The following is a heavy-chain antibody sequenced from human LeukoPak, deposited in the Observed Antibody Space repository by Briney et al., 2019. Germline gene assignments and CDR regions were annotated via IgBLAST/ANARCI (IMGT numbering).Heavy chain of an antibody. Sequence: GGSLRLSCAVSGFTLYDYGMSWVRHAPGKGLEGGSGINWNGGSTVYADSVKGRFTISRDNAKNSLYLQMNSLRAEDTALYYCARDLSTGRYFDWLLWFDYWGQGTLVTVSS. CDR2: INWNGGST. D-gene: IGHD3-9*01. CDR1: GFTLYDYG. V-gene: IGHV3-20*04. CDR3: ARDLSTGRYFDWLLWFDY. J-gene: IGHJ4*02.